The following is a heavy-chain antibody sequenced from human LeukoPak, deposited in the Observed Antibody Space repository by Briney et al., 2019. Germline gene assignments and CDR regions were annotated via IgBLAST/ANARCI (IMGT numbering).Heavy chain of an antibody. J-gene: IGHJ4*02. CDR2: IWYDGSNK. Sequence: GRSLRLSYAASGFTFSSYGMHWVRQAPGKGLEWAAVIWYDGSNKYYADSVKGRFTISRDNSKNTLYLQMNSLRAEDTAVYYCARDLDTIFWGNYWGQGTLVTVSS. D-gene: IGHD3-9*01. CDR3: ARDLDTIFWGNY. V-gene: IGHV3-33*01. CDR1: GFTFSSYG.